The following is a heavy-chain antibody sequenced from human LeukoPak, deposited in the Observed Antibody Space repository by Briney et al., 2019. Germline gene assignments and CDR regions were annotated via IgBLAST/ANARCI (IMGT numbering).Heavy chain of an antibody. V-gene: IGHV3-30*18. CDR1: GFTFSSYG. D-gene: IGHD2-2*01. CDR2: ISYDGSNK. Sequence: PPGRSLRLSCAASGFTFSSYGMHWVRQAPGKGLECVAVISYDGSNKYYADSVKGRFTISRDNSKNTLYLQMNSLRAEDTAVYYCAKDWAHPRIVVVPGPDYWGQGTLVTVSS. CDR3: AKDWAHPRIVVVPGPDY. J-gene: IGHJ4*02.